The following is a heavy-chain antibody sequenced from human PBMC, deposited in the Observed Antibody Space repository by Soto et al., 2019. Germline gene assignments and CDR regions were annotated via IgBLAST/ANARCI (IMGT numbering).Heavy chain of an antibody. CDR3: ARDLTDLRLLDY. V-gene: IGHV3-30-3*01. CDR1: GFTFSSYA. D-gene: IGHD5-12*01. J-gene: IGHJ4*02. Sequence: GGSLRLSCAASGFTFSSYAMHWVRQAPGKGLEWVAVISYDGSNKYYADSVKGRFTISRDNSKNTLYLQMNSLRAEDTAVYHCARDLTDLRLLDYWGQGTLVTVSS. CDR2: ISYDGSNK.